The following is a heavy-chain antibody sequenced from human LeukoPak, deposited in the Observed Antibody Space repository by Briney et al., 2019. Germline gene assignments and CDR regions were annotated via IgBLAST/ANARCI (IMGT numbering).Heavy chain of an antibody. CDR2: IIPIFGTA. CDR1: GGTFISYA. Sequence: GASVKVSCKASGGTFISYAISWVRQAPGQGLEWMGGIIPIFGTANYALKFQGRVTITADESTSTAYMELSSLRSEDTAVYYCARKPVPAANAFDIWGQGTMVTVSS. J-gene: IGHJ3*02. D-gene: IGHD2-2*01. V-gene: IGHV1-69*01. CDR3: ARKPVPAANAFDI.